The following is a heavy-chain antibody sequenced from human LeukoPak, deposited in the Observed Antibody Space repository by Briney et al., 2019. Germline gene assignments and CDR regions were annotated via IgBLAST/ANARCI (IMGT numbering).Heavy chain of an antibody. CDR2: INQDGSDK. CDR1: EFTFSSYW. Sequence: GGSLRLSCAASEFTFSSYWMSWVRQAPGKGLEWVANINQDGSDKYYVDSVKGRFTISRDNAKNSLYMEMNTLRAEDTAVYYCARRPRAGWFDPWGQGTLVTVSS. CDR3: ARRPRAGWFDP. V-gene: IGHV3-7*01. J-gene: IGHJ5*02.